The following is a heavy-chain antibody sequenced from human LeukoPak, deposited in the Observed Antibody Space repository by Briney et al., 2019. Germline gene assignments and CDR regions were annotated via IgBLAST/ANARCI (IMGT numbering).Heavy chain of an antibody. CDR2: ISYDGSNK. Sequence: GGSLRLSCAASGFTFSSYAMHWVRQAPGKGLEWVAVISYDGSNKYYADSVKGRFTISRDNSKNTLYLQMNSLRAEDTAVYYCARDRRLLGYCSSTSCYRDAFDIWGQGTMVTVSS. CDR1: GFTFSSYA. J-gene: IGHJ3*02. CDR3: ARDRRLLGYCSSTSCYRDAFDI. V-gene: IGHV3-30-3*01. D-gene: IGHD2-2*01.